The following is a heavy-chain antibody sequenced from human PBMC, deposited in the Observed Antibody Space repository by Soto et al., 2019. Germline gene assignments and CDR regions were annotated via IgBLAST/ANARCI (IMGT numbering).Heavy chain of an antibody. CDR2: IGADNGDT. Sequence: QVQLVQSGAEVKKPGASVKVSCKASGYTFSTYGFSWVRQAPGQGLEWMGWIGADNGDTNYAQNFQGRVTMTTDTSTTTSYMELRSLTSDDTAVYFCARDWKGAEGLDPWGQGTRVTVSS. CDR1: GYTFSTYG. D-gene: IGHD1-1*01. V-gene: IGHV1-18*01. CDR3: ARDWKGAEGLDP. J-gene: IGHJ5*02.